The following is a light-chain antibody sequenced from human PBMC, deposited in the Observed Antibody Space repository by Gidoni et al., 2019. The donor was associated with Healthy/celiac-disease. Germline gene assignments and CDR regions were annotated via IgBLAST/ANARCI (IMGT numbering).Light chain of an antibody. CDR2: WAS. J-gene: IGKJ2*01. CDR1: QSVLYSSNNTNY. Sequence: DIVMTQSPDSPVVALGERATINCKSSQSVLYSSNNTNYLAWYQQKPGQPPKLLIYWASTRESGVPDRFSGSGSGTDFTLSISSLQAEDVAVYYCQQYYSTPNTFGQGTKLEIK. V-gene: IGKV4-1*01. CDR3: QQYYSTPNT.